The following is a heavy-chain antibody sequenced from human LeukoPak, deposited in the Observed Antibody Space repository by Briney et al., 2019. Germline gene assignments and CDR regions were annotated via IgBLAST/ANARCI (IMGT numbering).Heavy chain of an antibody. J-gene: IGHJ2*01. CDR1: GGSFSGYY. CDR3: ARVRSSSWYKWYFDL. CDR2: INHSGST. Sequence: PSETLSLTCAVYGGSFSGYYWSWIRQPPGKGLEWIGEINHSGSTNYNPSLKSRVTISVDTSKNQFSLKLSSVTAADTAVYYCARVRSSSWYKWYFDLWGRGTLVTVSS. V-gene: IGHV4-34*01. D-gene: IGHD6-13*01.